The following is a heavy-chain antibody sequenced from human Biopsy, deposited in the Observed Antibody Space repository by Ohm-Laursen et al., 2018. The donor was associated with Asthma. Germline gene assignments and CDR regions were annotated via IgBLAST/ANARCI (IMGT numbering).Heavy chain of an antibody. CDR1: GGSISNTNW. V-gene: IGHV3-7*01. Sequence: LSLTCLVSGGSISNTNWWSWVRQSPGKGLEWVANIKHDGSEKNHVDSLKGRFTISRDNAKNSLYLQMNSLRAEDTAVYYCARTFHFWSPYHAEHYQLWGQGTLVTVSS. CDR3: ARTFHFWSPYHAEHYQL. J-gene: IGHJ1*01. D-gene: IGHD3-3*02. CDR2: IKHDGSEK.